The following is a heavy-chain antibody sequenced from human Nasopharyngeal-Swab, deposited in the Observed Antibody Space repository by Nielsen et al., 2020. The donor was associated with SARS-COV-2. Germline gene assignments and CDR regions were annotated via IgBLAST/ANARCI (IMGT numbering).Heavy chain of an antibody. Sequence: GSLRLSCTVSGDSVSSGSYYWSWIRQPPGKGLEWIGYIYYSGSTNYNPSLKSRVTISVDTSKNQFSLKLSSVTAADTAVYYCARGIVGATVWGQGTLVTVSS. CDR3: ARGIVGATV. J-gene: IGHJ4*02. CDR1: GDSVSSGSYY. CDR2: IYYSGST. D-gene: IGHD1-26*01. V-gene: IGHV4-61*01.